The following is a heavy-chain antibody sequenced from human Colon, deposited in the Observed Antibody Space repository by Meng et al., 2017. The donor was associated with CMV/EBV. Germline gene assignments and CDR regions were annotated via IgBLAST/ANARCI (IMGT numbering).Heavy chain of an antibody. CDR1: GFSFSTYS. V-gene: IGHV3-48*04. J-gene: IGHJ6*02. D-gene: IGHD3-22*01. Sequence: GESLKISCVASGFSFSTYSMNWARQAPGKGLEWVSYISSSGSSIYYADSVKGRFTISRDNAKNSLYLQMNGLRAEDTAVYYCTRGVVVYGMDVWGQGTTVTVSS. CDR2: ISSSGSSI. CDR3: TRGVVVYGMDV.